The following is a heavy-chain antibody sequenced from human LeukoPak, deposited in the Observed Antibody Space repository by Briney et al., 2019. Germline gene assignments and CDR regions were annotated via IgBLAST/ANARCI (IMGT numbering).Heavy chain of an antibody. J-gene: IGHJ4*02. CDR3: ARWRYQLLYSDY. D-gene: IGHD2-2*02. Sequence: ASVKVSCKASGYTFTSYDINWVRQATGQGLEWMVWISAYNGNTNYAQKLQGRVTMTTDTSTSTAYMELRSLRSDDTAVYYCARWRYQLLYSDYWGQGTLVTVSS. V-gene: IGHV1-18*01. CDR1: GYTFTSYD. CDR2: ISAYNGNT.